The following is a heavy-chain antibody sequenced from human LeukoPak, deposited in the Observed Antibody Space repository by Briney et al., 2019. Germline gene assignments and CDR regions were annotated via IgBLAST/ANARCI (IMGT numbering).Heavy chain of an antibody. Sequence: ASVEVSCKASGYTFTSYYMHWVRQAPGQGLEWMGIINPSGGSTSYAQKFQGRVTMTRDTSTSTVYMELSSLRSEDTAVYYCARDGAGDYFDYWGQGTLVTVSS. J-gene: IGHJ4*02. V-gene: IGHV1-46*01. CDR2: INPSGGST. D-gene: IGHD3-10*01. CDR1: GYTFTSYY. CDR3: ARDGAGDYFDY.